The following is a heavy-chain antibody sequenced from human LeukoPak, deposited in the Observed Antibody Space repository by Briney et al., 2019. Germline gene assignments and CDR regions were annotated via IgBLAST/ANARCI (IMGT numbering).Heavy chain of an antibody. J-gene: IGHJ6*03. D-gene: IGHD3-10*01. CDR1: GGSFSGYY. CDR3: AGGTTMVRGDGDYYYMDV. CDR2: INHSGST. V-gene: IGHV4-34*01. Sequence: PSETLSLTCAVYGGSFSGYYWSWIRQPPGKGLEWIGEINHSGSTNYNPSLKSRVTISVDTSKNQFSLKLSSVTAADTAVYYCAGGTTMVRGDGDYYYMDVWGKGTTVTVSS.